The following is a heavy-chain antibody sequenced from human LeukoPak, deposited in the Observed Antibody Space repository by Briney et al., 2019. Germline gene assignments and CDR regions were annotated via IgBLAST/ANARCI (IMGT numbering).Heavy chain of an antibody. D-gene: IGHD3-16*02. CDR1: GGSISSSSYY. J-gene: IGHJ4*02. CDR3: ARGEGYDYVWGSYRSHLDY. CDR2: IYYSGST. Sequence: SETLSLTCTVSGGSISSSSYYWGWIRQPPGKGLEWIGSIYYSGSTYYNPSLKSRVTISVDTSKNQFSLKLSSVTAADTAVYYCARGEGYDYVWGSYRSHLDYWGQGTLVTVSA. V-gene: IGHV4-39*07.